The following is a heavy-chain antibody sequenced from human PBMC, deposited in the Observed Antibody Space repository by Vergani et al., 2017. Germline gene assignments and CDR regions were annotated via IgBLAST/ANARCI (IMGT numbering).Heavy chain of an antibody. CDR2: ISSSSSYI. CDR3: ARSFSLRSERYGMDV. V-gene: IGHV3-21*01. Sequence: VQILQSGGGVVQPGGSLRLSCTLSGFTLNTYGIHWVRQAPGKGLEWFSSISSSSSYIHYSDSLKGRFTISRDNSENTLYLQMNSPTSDDTAVYYCARSFSLRSERYGMDVWGRGTTVTVSS. CDR1: GFTLNTYG. J-gene: IGHJ6*02. D-gene: IGHD3-16*01.